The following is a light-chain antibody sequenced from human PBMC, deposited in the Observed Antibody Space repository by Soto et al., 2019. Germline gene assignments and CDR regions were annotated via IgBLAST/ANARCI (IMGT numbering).Light chain of an antibody. CDR2: EVS. CDR3: PSHTSYNTRV. CDR1: SSDIGSYHY. J-gene: IGLJ1*01. Sequence: SVLTQPASVSWFPGQAIDISCTGTSSDIGSYHYVSWYQQHPGKAPKLIIHEVSNRPSGVSDRFSGSKSGNTASLTISGLQADDEADYYCPSHTSYNTRVFGTVTKVTVL. V-gene: IGLV2-14*01.